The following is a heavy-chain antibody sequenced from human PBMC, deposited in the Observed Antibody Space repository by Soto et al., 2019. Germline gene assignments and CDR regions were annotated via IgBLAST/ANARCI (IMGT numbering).Heavy chain of an antibody. CDR3: ARVTPTHDAFDI. J-gene: IGHJ3*02. CDR2: IYYSGST. V-gene: IGHV4-31*03. Sequence: SEPLSLTCTVSGGSISSGGYYWSWIRQHPGKGLEWIGYIYYSGSTYYNPSLKSRVTISVDTSKNQFSLKLSSVTAADTAVYYCARVTPTHDAFDIWGQGTMVTVSS. CDR1: GGSISSGGYY.